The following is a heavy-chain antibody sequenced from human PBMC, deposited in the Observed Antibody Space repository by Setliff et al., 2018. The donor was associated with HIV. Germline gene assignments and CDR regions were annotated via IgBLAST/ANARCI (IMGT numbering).Heavy chain of an antibody. J-gene: IGHJ3*02. Sequence: SETLSLTCTDSGGSITSGGFYWSWIRQYPQKGLERIGYIYYSGGTYYNPSLKSRVTMSVDTSKNQFSLKLSSVTAADTAVYYCARGDAMTSLGAFDIWGQGTMVTVSS. V-gene: IGHV4-31*03. CDR1: GGSITSGGFY. D-gene: IGHD2-2*01. CDR3: ARGDAMTSLGAFDI. CDR2: IYYSGGT.